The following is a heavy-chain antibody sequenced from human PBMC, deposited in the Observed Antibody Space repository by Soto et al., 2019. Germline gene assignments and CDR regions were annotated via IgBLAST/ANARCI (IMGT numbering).Heavy chain of an antibody. V-gene: IGHV4-31*03. Sequence: PSETLSLTCSVSGYSITAGGYYWSWIRQHPGKGLDWIGSFYSSGSIIYNPSLKSRVSISGDTSRNQFSMTLTSVTAADTALYYCARMYSSGSGWFHPWGQGTLVTVS. D-gene: IGHD3-22*01. J-gene: IGHJ5*02. CDR2: FYSSGSI. CDR1: GYSITAGGYY. CDR3: ARMYSSGSGWFHP.